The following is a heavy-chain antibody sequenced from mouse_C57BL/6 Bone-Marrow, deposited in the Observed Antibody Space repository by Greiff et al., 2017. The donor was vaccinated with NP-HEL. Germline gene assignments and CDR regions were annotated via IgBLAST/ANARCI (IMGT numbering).Heavy chain of an antibody. CDR3: APTVVAPFDY. CDR1: GYTFTSYW. Sequence: VQLQQPGAELVKPGASVKLSCKASGYTFTSYWMHWVKQRPGQGLEWIGMIHPNSGSTNYNEKFKSKATLTVDKSSSTAYMQLRSLTSEDSAVYYCAPTVVAPFDYWGQGTTLTVSS. CDR2: IHPNSGST. J-gene: IGHJ2*01. V-gene: IGHV1-64*01. D-gene: IGHD1-1*01.